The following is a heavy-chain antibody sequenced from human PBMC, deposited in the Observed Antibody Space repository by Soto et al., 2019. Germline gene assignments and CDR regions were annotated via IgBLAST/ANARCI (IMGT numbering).Heavy chain of an antibody. D-gene: IGHD6-6*01. CDR1: GFTFSSYA. J-gene: IGHJ4*02. CDR2: ISGSGGST. V-gene: IGHV3-23*01. CDR3: AKWNEYAFGSSHSGY. Sequence: GGSLRLSCAASGFTFSSYAMSWVRQAPGKGLEWVSAISGSGGSTYYADSVKGRFTISRDNSKNTLYLQMNSLRAEDTAVYYCAKWNEYAFGSSHSGYWGQGTLVTVSS.